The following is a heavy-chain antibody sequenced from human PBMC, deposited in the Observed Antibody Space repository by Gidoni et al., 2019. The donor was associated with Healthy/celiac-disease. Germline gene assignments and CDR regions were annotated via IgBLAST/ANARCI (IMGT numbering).Heavy chain of an antibody. CDR2: INPSGGST. Sequence: QVQLVQSGAEVKKPGASVKVSCKASGYPFTSYYMHWVRQAPGQGLEWMGIINPSGGSTSYAQKFQGRVTMTRDTSTSTVYMELSSLRSEDTAVYYCARDADRIAVAGSEFDYWGQGTLVTVSS. J-gene: IGHJ4*02. CDR1: GYPFTSYY. D-gene: IGHD6-19*01. V-gene: IGHV1-46*01. CDR3: ARDADRIAVAGSEFDY.